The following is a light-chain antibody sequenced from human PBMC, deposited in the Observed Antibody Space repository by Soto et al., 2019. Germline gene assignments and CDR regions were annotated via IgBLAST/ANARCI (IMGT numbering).Light chain of an antibody. Sequence: DIQMTQSPSSLSASVGDRVTITCQASQDISNYLNWYQQKPGKAPKLLIYDASNLETGVPSRFSGSGSGTDFTFTTSSLQPEDIATYYCQQYDNPSLTFGGGTKVDIK. J-gene: IGKJ4*01. V-gene: IGKV1-33*01. CDR2: DAS. CDR3: QQYDNPSLT. CDR1: QDISNY.